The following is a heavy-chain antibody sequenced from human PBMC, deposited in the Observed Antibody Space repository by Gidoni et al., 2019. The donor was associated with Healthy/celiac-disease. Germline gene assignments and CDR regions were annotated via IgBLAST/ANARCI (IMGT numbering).Heavy chain of an antibody. CDR3: ARDSGDYVEYWYFDL. D-gene: IGHD4-17*01. Sequence: EVQLVESGGGLVQPGGSLRLSCAASGFTFSRYSMNWVRQAPGKGLEWVSYISSSSSTIYYADSVKGRFTISRDNAKNSLYLQMNSLRDEDTAVYYCARDSGDYVEYWYFDLWGRGTLVTVSS. J-gene: IGHJ2*01. V-gene: IGHV3-48*02. CDR1: GFTFSRYS. CDR2: ISSSSSTI.